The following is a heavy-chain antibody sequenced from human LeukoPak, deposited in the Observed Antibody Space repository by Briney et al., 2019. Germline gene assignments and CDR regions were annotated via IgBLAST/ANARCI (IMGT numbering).Heavy chain of an antibody. CDR1: GYTFTGYY. CDR2: INPNSGGT. V-gene: IGHV1-2*02. J-gene: IGHJ5*02. CDR3: ARKEATSQNWFGP. D-gene: IGHD1-26*01. Sequence: ASVKVSCKASGYTFTGYYMHWVRQAPGQGLEWMGWINPNSGGTNYAQKFQGRVTMTRDTSISTAYMELSRLRSDDTAVYYCARKEATSQNWFGPWGQGTLVTVSS.